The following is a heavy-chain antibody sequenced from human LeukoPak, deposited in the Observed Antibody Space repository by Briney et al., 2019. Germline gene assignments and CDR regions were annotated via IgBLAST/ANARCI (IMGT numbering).Heavy chain of an antibody. V-gene: IGHV1-2*02. CDR1: GYTFIGYY. J-gene: IGHJ4*02. D-gene: IGHD3-3*01. CDR2: INPNSGGT. Sequence: ASVKVSCEASGYTFIGYYMHWVRQAPGQGLEWMGWINPNSGGTNYAQKFQGRVTMTRDTSISTAYMELSRLRSDDTAVYYCAKLSDFWSGYHDYWGQGTLVTVSS. CDR3: AKLSDFWSGYHDY.